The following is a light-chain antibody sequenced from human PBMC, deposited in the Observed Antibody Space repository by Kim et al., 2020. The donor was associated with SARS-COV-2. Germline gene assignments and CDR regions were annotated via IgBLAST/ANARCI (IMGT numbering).Light chain of an antibody. V-gene: IGKV3-20*01. CDR2: GAS. CDR3: QQYGSSPLT. CDR1: QSVSSSY. Sequence: SPGERATLACRASQSVSSSYLAWYQQKPGQTPRLLIYGASSRATGIPDRFSGSGSGTDFTLTISRLEPEDFAVYYCQQYGSSPLTFGGGTKVDIK. J-gene: IGKJ4*01.